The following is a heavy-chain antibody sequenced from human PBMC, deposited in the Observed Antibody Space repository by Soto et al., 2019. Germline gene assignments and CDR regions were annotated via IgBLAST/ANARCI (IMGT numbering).Heavy chain of an antibody. CDR3: TRESSAPYYYYGMDV. CDR1: GYTFSTYG. D-gene: IGHD3-10*01. J-gene: IGHJ6*02. CDR2: INTHNGNT. V-gene: IGHV1-18*01. Sequence: QVQLEQSAPEVKKPGASVKVSCKASGYTFSTYGISWVRQAPGQGLEWMGWINTHNGNTNYAQNLQGRVTMTADTSTSTAYMELRRLRSDDTAVYYCTRESSAPYYYYGMDVWGQGTTVTVSS.